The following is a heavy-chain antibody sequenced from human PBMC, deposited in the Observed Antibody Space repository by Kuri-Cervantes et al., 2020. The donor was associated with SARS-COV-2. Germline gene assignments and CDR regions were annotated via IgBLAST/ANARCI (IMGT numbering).Heavy chain of an antibody. CDR2: SNPNTGGT. CDR3: ARSTTFRRLVVISQGGAFDI. V-gene: IGHV1-2*04. J-gene: IGHJ3*02. CDR1: GYTFTGHY. Sequence: ASVKVSCKASGYTFTGHYMHWVRQAPGQGLEWMGWSNPNTGGTNYAQKFQGWVTMTRDTSISTVYMELSRLRSDATAVYYCARSTTFRRLVVISQGGAFDIWGQGTMVTVSS. D-gene: IGHD3-22*01.